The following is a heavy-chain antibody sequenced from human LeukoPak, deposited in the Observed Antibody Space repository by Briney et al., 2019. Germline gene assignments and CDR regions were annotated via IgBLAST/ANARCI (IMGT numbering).Heavy chain of an antibody. J-gene: IGHJ6*02. CDR1: GGSISSYY. Sequence: SETLSLTCTVSGGSISSYYWSWIRQPPGKGLEWIGYIYYSGSTNYNPSLKSRVTISVDTSKNQFSLKLSSVTAADTAVYYCARNNGESYYYYGMDVWGQGTTVTVSS. D-gene: IGHD1-14*01. CDR2: IYYSGST. V-gene: IGHV4-59*08. CDR3: ARNNGESYYYYGMDV.